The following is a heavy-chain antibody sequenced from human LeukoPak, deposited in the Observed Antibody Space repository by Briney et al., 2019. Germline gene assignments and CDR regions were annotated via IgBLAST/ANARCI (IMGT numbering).Heavy chain of an antibody. D-gene: IGHD2-8*01. CDR3: ARVEYCTKGVCINYDL. CDR2: INPNSGGT. Sequence: ASVKVSCKASGYTFTGPYIHWMRQAPGQGPEWMGWINPNSGGTEYAQKFQGRVTVTRDTSTSTVYMELSGLRADDTATYYCARVEYCTKGVCINYDLWGQGTLVTVSS. CDR1: GYTFTGPY. V-gene: IGHV1-2*02. J-gene: IGHJ4*02.